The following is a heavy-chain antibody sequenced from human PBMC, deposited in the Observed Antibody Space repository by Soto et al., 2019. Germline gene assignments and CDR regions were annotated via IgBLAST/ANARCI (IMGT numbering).Heavy chain of an antibody. D-gene: IGHD6-13*01. CDR1: GFTLSSYI. Sequence: PGGSLRLSCAASGFTLSSYIMNWVRQSPGKGLEWVSSISSSSSYIYYADSVKGRFTISRDNAKNSLYLQMNSLRAEDTAVYYCARDTVSSWAYYYYHYGMDVWGQGTTVTVSS. CDR2: ISSSSSYI. V-gene: IGHV3-21*01. J-gene: IGHJ6*02. CDR3: ARDTVSSWAYYYYHYGMDV.